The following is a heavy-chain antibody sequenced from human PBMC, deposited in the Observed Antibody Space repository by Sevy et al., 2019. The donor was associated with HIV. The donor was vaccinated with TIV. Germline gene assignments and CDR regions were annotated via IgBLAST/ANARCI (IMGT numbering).Heavy chain of an antibody. D-gene: IGHD5-18*01. Sequence: GGSLRLSCAASGFTFDDYAMHWVRQAPGKGLEWVSGISWNSGSIGYADSVKGRFTISRDNAKNSLYLQMNSLRAEDTALYYCAKDSGGSYDYYYYYGMDVWDQGTTVTVSS. CDR2: ISWNSGSI. V-gene: IGHV3-9*01. J-gene: IGHJ6*02. CDR1: GFTFDDYA. CDR3: AKDSGGSYDYYYYYGMDV.